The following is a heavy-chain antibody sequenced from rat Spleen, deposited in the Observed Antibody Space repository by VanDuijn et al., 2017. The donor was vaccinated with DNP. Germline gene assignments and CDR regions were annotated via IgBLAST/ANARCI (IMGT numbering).Heavy chain of an antibody. CDR2: IWSGGST. CDR1: GFSLTSYG. J-gene: IGHJ4*01. V-gene: IGHV2S8*01. CDR3: ARLNYPGTHMRVMDA. Sequence: QVQLKESGPGLVQPSRTLSLTCPVSGFSLTSYGVSWVRQPPGKGLEWIAAIWSGGSTYYNSALKSRLSISRDTSKSQVLLKMNSLQTEDTAMYFCARLNYPGTHMRVMDAWGQGASVTVSS. D-gene: IGHD1-4*01.